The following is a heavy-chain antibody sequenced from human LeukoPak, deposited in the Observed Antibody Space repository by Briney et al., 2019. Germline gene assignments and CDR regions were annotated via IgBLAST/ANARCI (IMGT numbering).Heavy chain of an antibody. CDR1: GGSISSGSYY. V-gene: IGHV4-61*02. CDR2: IYTSGST. J-gene: IGHJ4*02. CDR3: AAGPDSSGYYSYYFDY. D-gene: IGHD3-22*01. Sequence: SETLSLTCTVSGGSISSGSYYWSWIRQPAGKGLEWIGRIYTSGSTNYNPSLKSRVTISVDTSKNQFSLKLSSVTAADTAVYYCAAGPDSSGYYSYYFDYWGQGTLVTVSS.